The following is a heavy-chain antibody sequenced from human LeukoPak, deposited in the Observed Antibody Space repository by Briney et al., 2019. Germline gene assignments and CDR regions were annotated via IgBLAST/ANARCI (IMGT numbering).Heavy chain of an antibody. CDR3: ARGSPPVDY. V-gene: IGHV4-34*01. Sequence: SETLSLTCAVYGGSFSGYYWSWIRHPPGKGLEWIGEINHSGSTNYNPSLKSRVTISVDTSKNQFSLKLSSVTAADTAVYYCARGSPPVDYWGQGTLVTVSS. J-gene: IGHJ4*02. CDR1: GGSFSGYY. CDR2: INHSGST.